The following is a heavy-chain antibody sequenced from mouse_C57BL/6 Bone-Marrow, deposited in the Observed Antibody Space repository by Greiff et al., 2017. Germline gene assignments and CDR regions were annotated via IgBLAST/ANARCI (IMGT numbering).Heavy chain of an antibody. D-gene: IGHD1-1*01. CDR2: IYPGSGST. V-gene: IGHV1-55*01. Sequence: VQLQQPGAELVKPGASVKMSCKASGYTFTSYWITWVKQRPGQGLEWIGDIYPGSGSTNYNEKFKSKATLTVDTSSSTAYMQLSSLTSEDSAVYYCGGYGSSFWYFEVWGTGTTVTVSS. CDR3: GGYGSSFWYFEV. J-gene: IGHJ1*03. CDR1: GYTFTSYW.